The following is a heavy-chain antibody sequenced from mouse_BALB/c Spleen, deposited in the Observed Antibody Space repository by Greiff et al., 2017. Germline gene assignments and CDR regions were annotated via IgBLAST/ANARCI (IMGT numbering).Heavy chain of an antibody. CDR3: AILDGFFDY. CDR2: ISSGGSYT. J-gene: IGHJ2*01. D-gene: IGHD2-3*01. CDR1: GFTFSSYG. V-gene: IGHV5-6*02. Sequence: EVKLVESGGDLVKPGGSLKLSCAASGFTFSSYGMSWVRQTPDKRLEWVATISSGGSYTYYPDSVKGRFTISRDNAKNTLYLQMSSLKSEDTAMYYCAILDGFFDYWGQGTTLTVSS.